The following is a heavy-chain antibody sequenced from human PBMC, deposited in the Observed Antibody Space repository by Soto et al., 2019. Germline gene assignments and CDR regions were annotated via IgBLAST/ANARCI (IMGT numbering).Heavy chain of an antibody. CDR2: IYYSGST. V-gene: IGHV4-59*01. J-gene: IGHJ6*02. CDR1: GGSISIYY. CDR3: ARDLAAPGYYYYGMDV. Sequence: SETLSLTCTVSGGSISIYYWSWIRHPPGKGLEWIGYIYYSGSTNYNPSLKSRVTISVDTSKNQFSLKLSSVTAADTAVYYCARDLAAPGYYYYGMDVWGQGTTVTVSS. D-gene: IGHD6-13*01.